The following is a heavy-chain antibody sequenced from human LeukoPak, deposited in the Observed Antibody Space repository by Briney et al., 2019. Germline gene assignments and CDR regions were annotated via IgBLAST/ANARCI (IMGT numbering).Heavy chain of an antibody. CDR2: IYTSGST. V-gene: IGHV4-61*02. CDR3: ARAGGTMVRGVHYYYYYYMDV. J-gene: IGHJ6*03. CDR1: GGSISSGSYY. Sequence: PSQTLSLTCTVSGGSISSGSYYWSWIRQPAGKGLEWIGRIYTSGSTHYNPSLKSRVTISVDTSKNQFSLKLSSVTAADTAVYYCARAGGTMVRGVHYYYYYYMDVWGKGTTVTISS. D-gene: IGHD3-10*01.